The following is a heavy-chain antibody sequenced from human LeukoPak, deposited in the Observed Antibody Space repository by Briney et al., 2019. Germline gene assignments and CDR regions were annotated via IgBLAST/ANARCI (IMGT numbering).Heavy chain of an antibody. J-gene: IGHJ4*02. V-gene: IGHV3-9*01. Sequence: GRSLRLSCAASGFTFDDYAMHWVRQAPGKGLEWVSGISWNSGSIGYADSVKGRFTISRDNAKNSLCLQMNSLRAEDTALYYCAKAYYYDSSGYFDYWGQGTLVTVSS. CDR3: AKAYYYDSSGYFDY. CDR2: ISWNSGSI. CDR1: GFTFDDYA. D-gene: IGHD3-22*01.